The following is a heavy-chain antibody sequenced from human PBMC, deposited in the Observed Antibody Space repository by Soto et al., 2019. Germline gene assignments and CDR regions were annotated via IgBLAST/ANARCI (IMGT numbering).Heavy chain of an antibody. CDR2: ISAHNGNT. D-gene: IGHD1-1*01. V-gene: IGHV1-18*01. CDR1: GYTFTSYG. J-gene: IGHJ4*02. CDR3: ARGRYGDY. Sequence: QVHLVQSGAEVKKPGASVKVSCKCSGYTFTSYGITWVRQAPGQGLELMGWISAHNGNTDYAQKLQGRVTVTRDTSTSTAYMELRSLRSDDTAVYYCARGRYGDYWGQGALVTVSS.